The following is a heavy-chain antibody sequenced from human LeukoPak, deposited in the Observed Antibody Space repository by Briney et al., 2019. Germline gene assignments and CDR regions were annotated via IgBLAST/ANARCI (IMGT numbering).Heavy chain of an antibody. CDR2: IYYSGST. CDR1: VGSFSGSSYY. V-gene: IGHV4-39*07. D-gene: IGHD3-10*01. Sequence: SETLSLTCTVSVGSFSGSSYYWGWFRQPPGKGLGWIGGIYYSGSTYYNPSLKSRVTISVDTSKNQFSLKLSSVTAADTAVYYCAREEYYYGSGRLTTFDYWGQGTLVTVSS. CDR3: AREEYYYGSGRLTTFDY. J-gene: IGHJ4*02.